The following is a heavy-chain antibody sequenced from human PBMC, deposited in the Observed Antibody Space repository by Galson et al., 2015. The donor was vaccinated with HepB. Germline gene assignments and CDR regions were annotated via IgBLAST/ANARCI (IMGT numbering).Heavy chain of an antibody. CDR1: GYALTTYA. J-gene: IGHJ4*02. CDR3: ARIYASTSNWPDY. CDR2: INTNTENP. D-gene: IGHD1-1*01. V-gene: IGHV7-4-1*02. Sequence: SVKVSCKASGYALTTYAMGWVRQAPGQGLEWMGWINTNTENPTYAQGFTGRFVFSLDTSVNTAFLQISSLKADDTAVYFCARIYASTSNWPDYWGQGTLVTVSS.